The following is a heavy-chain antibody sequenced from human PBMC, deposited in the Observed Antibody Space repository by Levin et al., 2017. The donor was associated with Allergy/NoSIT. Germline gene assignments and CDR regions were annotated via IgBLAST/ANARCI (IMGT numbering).Heavy chain of an antibody. CDR3: AREGGQGYFDY. CDR2: ISYDGSNK. Sequence: GESLKISCAASGFTFSSYAMHWVRQAPGKGLEWVAVISYDGSNKYYADSVKGRFTISRDNSKNTLYLQMNSLRAEDTAVYYCAREGGQGYFDYWGQGTLVTVSS. CDR1: GFTFSSYA. J-gene: IGHJ4*02. V-gene: IGHV3-30-3*01. D-gene: IGHD2-15*01.